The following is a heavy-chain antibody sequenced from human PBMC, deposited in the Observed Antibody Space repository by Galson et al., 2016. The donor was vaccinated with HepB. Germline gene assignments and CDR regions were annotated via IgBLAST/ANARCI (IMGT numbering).Heavy chain of an antibody. Sequence: SLRLSCAASGSTFRTSWMSWVRQPPGKGLEWVSVIYSGGGTYYADSVKGRFTISRDNSKNTLYLQMNSLRAEDTAVYYCARDLPLLGWGQGTLVTVSS. CDR2: IYSGGGT. D-gene: IGHD2-15*01. J-gene: IGHJ4*02. CDR3: ARDLPLLG. V-gene: IGHV3-53*01. CDR1: GSTFRTSW.